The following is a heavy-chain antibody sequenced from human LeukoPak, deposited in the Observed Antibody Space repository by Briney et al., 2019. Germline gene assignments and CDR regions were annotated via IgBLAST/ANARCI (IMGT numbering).Heavy chain of an antibody. J-gene: IGHJ4*02. Sequence: ASVKVSCKVSGYTLTELSMHWVRQAPGKGLEWMGGFDPEDGETIYAQKFQGRVTMTEDTPTDTAYMELSSLRSEDTAVYYCATGVLSGTTSPRYYFDYWGQGTLVTVSS. CDR1: GYTLTELS. CDR3: ATGVLSGTTSPRYYFDY. D-gene: IGHD1-1*01. CDR2: FDPEDGET. V-gene: IGHV1-24*01.